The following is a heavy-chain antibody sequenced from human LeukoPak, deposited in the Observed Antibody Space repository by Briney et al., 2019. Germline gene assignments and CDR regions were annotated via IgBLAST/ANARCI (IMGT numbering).Heavy chain of an antibody. CDR3: AWKNYDFWSGYPNWFDP. V-gene: IGHV4-59*12. CDR1: GGSISGYY. J-gene: IGHJ5*02. CDR2: IYYSGST. D-gene: IGHD3-3*01. Sequence: SETLSLTCTVSGGSISGYYWSWIRQPPGKGLEWIGYIYYSGSTNYNPSLKSRVTISVDTSKKQFSLKLSSVTAADTAVYYCAWKNYDFWSGYPNWFDPWGQGTLVTVSS.